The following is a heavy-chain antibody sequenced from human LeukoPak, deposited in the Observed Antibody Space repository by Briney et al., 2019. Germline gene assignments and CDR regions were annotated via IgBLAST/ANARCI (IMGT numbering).Heavy chain of an antibody. CDR1: GFTFSSYA. V-gene: IGHV3-23*01. D-gene: IGHD4-17*01. J-gene: IGHJ6*03. CDR3: AKSMGHLRTVTPGDYYYYYMDV. Sequence: GGSLRLSCAASGFTFSSYAMSWVRQAPGKGLEWVSAISGSGGSTYYADSVKGRFTISRDNSKNTLYLQMNSLRAEDTAVYYCAKSMGHLRTVTPGDYYYYYMDVWGKGTTVTVSS. CDR2: ISGSGGST.